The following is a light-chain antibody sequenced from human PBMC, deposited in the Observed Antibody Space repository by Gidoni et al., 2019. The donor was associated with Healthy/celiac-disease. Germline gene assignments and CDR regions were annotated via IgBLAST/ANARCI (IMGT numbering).Light chain of an antibody. J-gene: IGLJ1*01. CDR1: KLGDKY. CDR2: QDS. CDR3: QAWDSSFYV. V-gene: IGLV3-1*01. Sequence: SYELTQPPSVSVSPGQTASITYSGDKLGDKYACWYQQKPGQSPVLVIYQDSKRPSGIPERFSGSNSGNTATLTISGTQAMDEADYYCQAWDSSFYVFGTGTKVTVL.